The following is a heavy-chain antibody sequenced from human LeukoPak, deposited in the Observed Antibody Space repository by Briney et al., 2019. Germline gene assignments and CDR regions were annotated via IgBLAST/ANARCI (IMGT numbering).Heavy chain of an antibody. CDR3: ASDSSGWYKYFQH. CDR1: GGTFSSYA. Sequence: GASVKVSCKASGGTFSSYAIGWVRQAPGQGLEWMGRIIPILGIANYAQKFQGRVTITADKSTSTAYMELSSLRSEDTAVYYCASDSSGWYKYFQHWGQGTLVTVSS. J-gene: IGHJ1*01. CDR2: IIPILGIA. D-gene: IGHD6-19*01. V-gene: IGHV1-69*04.